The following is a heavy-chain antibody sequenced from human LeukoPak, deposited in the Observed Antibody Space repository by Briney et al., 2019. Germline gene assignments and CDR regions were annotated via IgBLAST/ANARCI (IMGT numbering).Heavy chain of an antibody. V-gene: IGHV3-23*01. CDR3: AKDLLAWAFDY. CDR1: GFPFSNNA. CDR2: FGGDRVA. Sequence: QAGGSLRLSCAASGFPFSNNAMSWVRQAPGKGLEWVSAFGGDRVAHYADSVKGRFTISKDDSKSTLYLQMNSLRAEDTGVYYCAKDLLAWAFDYWGQGILVTVSS. D-gene: IGHD1-26*01. J-gene: IGHJ4*02.